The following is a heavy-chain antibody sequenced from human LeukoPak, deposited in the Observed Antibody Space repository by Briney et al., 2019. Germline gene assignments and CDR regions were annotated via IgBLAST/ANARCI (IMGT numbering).Heavy chain of an antibody. CDR3: AKDSSLSYWYFDL. CDR1: GFTFTTYA. D-gene: IGHD6-19*01. J-gene: IGHJ2*01. Sequence: PGGSLRLSCAASGFTFTTYAMSLVRRAPGKGLEWVSAIGGSGHYTYYADSVKGRFTISRDNSKNTLYLQMNSQRPEDTAVYYCAKDSSLSYWYFDLWGRGTLVTVSS. CDR2: IGGSGHYT. V-gene: IGHV3-23*01.